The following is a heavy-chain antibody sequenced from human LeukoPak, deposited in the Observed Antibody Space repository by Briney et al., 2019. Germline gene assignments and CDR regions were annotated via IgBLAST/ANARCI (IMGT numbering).Heavy chain of an antibody. J-gene: IGHJ3*02. V-gene: IGHV5-51*01. CDR1: GYSFTSYW. Sequence: GEPLNISCKGSGYSFTSYWIGWVRQMPGKGLEWMGIIYPGDSDTRYSPSFQGQVTISADKSISTAYLQWSSLKASDTAMYYCASQRWLQSRAAFDIWGQGTMVTVSS. CDR2: IYPGDSDT. D-gene: IGHD5-24*01. CDR3: ASQRWLQSRAAFDI.